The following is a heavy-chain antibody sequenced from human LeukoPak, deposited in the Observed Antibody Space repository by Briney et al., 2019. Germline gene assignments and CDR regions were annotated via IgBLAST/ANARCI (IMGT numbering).Heavy chain of an antibody. CDR1: GGTFSGSA. J-gene: IGHJ3*02. V-gene: IGHV1-69*01. D-gene: IGHD4-11*01. Sequence: GSSVKVSCKASGGTFSGSAISWVRQAPGQGLEWMGGIIPIFGTANYAQKFQGRVTITADESTSTAYMELNSLRSEDSAVYYCARAIVAVTTPNGAFDIWGQGTMVTVSS. CDR3: ARAIVAVTTPNGAFDI. CDR2: IIPIFGTA.